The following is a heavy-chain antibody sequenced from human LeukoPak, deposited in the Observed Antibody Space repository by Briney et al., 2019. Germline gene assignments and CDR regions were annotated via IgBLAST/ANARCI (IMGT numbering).Heavy chain of an antibody. CDR3: AREDIVVVPAAFDY. CDR1: GFTFSSYA. CDR2: ISYDGSNK. V-gene: IGHV3-30-3*01. Sequence: GGSLRLSCAASGFTFSSYAMHWVRQAPGKGLEWVAVISYDGSNKYYADSVKGRFTISRDNSKNTLYLQMNSLRAEDTAVYYCAREDIVVVPAAFDYWGQGTLVTVSS. J-gene: IGHJ4*02. D-gene: IGHD2-2*01.